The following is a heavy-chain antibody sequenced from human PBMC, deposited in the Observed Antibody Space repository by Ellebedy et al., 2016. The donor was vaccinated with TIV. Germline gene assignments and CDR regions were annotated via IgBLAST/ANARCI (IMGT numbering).Heavy chain of an antibody. V-gene: IGHV1-18*01. Sequence: ASVKVSXKASSYTFTNYGVAWVRHAPGQGLEWLAWSSVYNGKTNYAQKVQDRIAMTTDTTTSTAYMDLRSLTSDDTAVYYCARDTSGYFDIWGQGTLVTVS. CDR3: ARDTSGYFDI. CDR1: SYTFTNYG. D-gene: IGHD2-2*01. CDR2: SSVYNGKT. J-gene: IGHJ4*02.